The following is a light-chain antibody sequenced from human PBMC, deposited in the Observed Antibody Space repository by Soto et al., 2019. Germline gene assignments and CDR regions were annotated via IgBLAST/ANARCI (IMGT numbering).Light chain of an antibody. CDR1: TSNIGNNF. CDR3: ATWDTSLSGVV. Sequence: QSVLTQPPSVSAAPGQKVTISCSGNTSNIGNNFVSWYQHLPGTAPKLLIYVNNKRPSEIPDRFSGSKSGSSATLGIAGLQTGDEPEYYCATWDTSLSGVVFGGGTKGTVL. CDR2: VNN. J-gene: IGLJ2*01. V-gene: IGLV1-51*01.